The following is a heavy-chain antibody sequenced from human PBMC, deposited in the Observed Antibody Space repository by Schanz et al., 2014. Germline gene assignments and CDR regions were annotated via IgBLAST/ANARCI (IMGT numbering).Heavy chain of an antibody. CDR3: ARKSLAVAATDS. V-gene: IGHV3-7*02. CDR2: IKQDESEK. J-gene: IGHJ5*01. Sequence: EVQLVESGGGLVQPGGSLRLSCVASGFTFSNYWMTWVRQAPGKGLEWVANIKQDESEKYYVDSVKGRFTISRDNAKNSLFLHMNSLRAEDTAVYYCARKSLAVAATDSWGQGTQVTVSS. CDR1: GFTFSNYW. D-gene: IGHD2-15*01.